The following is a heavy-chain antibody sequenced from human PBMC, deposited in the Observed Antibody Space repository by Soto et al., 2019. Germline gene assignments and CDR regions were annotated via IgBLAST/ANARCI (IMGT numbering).Heavy chain of an antibody. Sequence: SVKVSCKASGGTFSSYAISWVRQAPGQGLEWMGGIIPIFGTANYAQKFQGRVTITADESTSTAYMELSSLRSEDTAVYYCARDVLLWFGELARAIYMDVWGQGTTVTVSS. CDR3: ARDVLLWFGELARAIYMDV. J-gene: IGHJ6*02. V-gene: IGHV1-69*13. D-gene: IGHD3-10*01. CDR1: GGTFSSYA. CDR2: IIPIFGTA.